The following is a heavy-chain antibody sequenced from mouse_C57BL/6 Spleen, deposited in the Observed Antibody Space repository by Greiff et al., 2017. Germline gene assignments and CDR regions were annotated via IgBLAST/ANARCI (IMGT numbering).Heavy chain of an antibody. Sequence: QVQLQQSGAELAKPGASVKLSCTASGYTFTSYWMHWVKQRPGQGLEWIGYINPSSGYTKYNQKFKDKATLTADTSSSTAYMQLSSLTYEDSAVYYCAGGGIDYWGQGTTLTVSS. CDR2: INPSSGYT. V-gene: IGHV1-7*01. CDR3: AGGGIDY. J-gene: IGHJ2*01. CDR1: GYTFTSYW.